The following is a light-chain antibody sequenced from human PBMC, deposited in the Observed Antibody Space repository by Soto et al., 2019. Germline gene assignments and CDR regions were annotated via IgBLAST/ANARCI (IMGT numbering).Light chain of an antibody. V-gene: IGKV3-20*01. CDR1: QSVASSF. Sequence: EIVLTQAPATLYLSPGERATLSCRASQSVASSFLAWYQQKPGQAPRLLIYGASSRATGIPDRFSGSGSGTDFTLTITRLEPEDFAVYYCQQFATSPFTFGPGTTVDVK. CDR2: GAS. J-gene: IGKJ3*01. CDR3: QQFATSPFT.